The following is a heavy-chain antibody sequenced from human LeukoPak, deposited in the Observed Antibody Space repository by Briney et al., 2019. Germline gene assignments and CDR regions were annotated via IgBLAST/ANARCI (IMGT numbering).Heavy chain of an antibody. J-gene: IGHJ6*04. CDR3: ARGDRRDIVVDILTDHYGMDV. D-gene: IGHD2-2*01. V-gene: IGHV1-69*13. Sequence: SVKVSYKASGGTFSSYAISWVRQAPGQGLEWMGGIIPIFGTANYAQKFQGRVTITADESTSTAYMELSSLRSEDTAVYYCARGDRRDIVVDILTDHYGMDVWGKGTTVTVSS. CDR2: IIPIFGTA. CDR1: GGTFSSYA.